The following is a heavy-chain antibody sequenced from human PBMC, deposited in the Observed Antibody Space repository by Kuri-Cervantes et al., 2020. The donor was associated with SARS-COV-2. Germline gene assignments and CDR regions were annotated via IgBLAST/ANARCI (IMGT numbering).Heavy chain of an antibody. D-gene: IGHD1-26*01. CDR1: GFTFDDYG. CDR3: ARTSGSHSVGAFDI. CDR2: INWNGGST. J-gene: IGHJ3*02. V-gene: IGHV3-20*04. Sequence: GESLKISCAASGFTFDDYGMSWVRQAPGKGLEWVSGINWNGGSTGYADSVKGRFTISRDNAKNSLYLQMNSLRAEDTAVYYCARTSGSHSVGAFDIWGQGTMVTVSS.